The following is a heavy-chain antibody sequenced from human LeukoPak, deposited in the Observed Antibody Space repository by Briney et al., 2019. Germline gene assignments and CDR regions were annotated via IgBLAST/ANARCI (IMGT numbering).Heavy chain of an antibody. V-gene: IGHV1-46*01. CDR3: AREEAVAGMRLDWFDP. CDR1: GYSFTDYY. J-gene: IGHJ5*02. Sequence: ASVKVSCKASGYSFTDYYMHWVRQAPGQGLEWMGITNPSGGSTSYAQKFQGRVTMTRDMSTSTVYMELSSLRSEDTAVYYCAREEAVAGMRLDWFDPWGQGTPVTVSS. D-gene: IGHD6-19*01. CDR2: TNPSGGST.